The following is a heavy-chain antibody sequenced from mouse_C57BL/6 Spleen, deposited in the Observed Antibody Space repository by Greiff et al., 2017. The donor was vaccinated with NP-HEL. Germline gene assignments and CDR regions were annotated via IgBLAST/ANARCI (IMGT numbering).Heavy chain of an antibody. CDR1: GYTFTGYW. D-gene: IGHD2-4*01. CDR2: ILPGSGST. V-gene: IGHV1-9*01. J-gene: IGHJ3*01. Sequence: QVQLQQSGAELMKPGASVKLSCKASGYTFTGYWIEWVKQRPGHGLEWIGEILPGSGSTNYNEKFKGKATFTADTSSNTAYMQLSSLTTEYSAIYVCARSRYYDDDGGFAYWGQGTLVTVSA. CDR3: ARSRYYDDDGGFAY.